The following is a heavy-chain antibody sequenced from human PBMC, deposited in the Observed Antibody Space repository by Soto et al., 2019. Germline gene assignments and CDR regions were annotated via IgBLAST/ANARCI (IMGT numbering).Heavy chain of an antibody. V-gene: IGHV4-30-4*01. Sequence: QVQLQESGPGLVKPSQTLSLTCTVSGGSISSGDYYWSWIRQPPGKGLEWIGYIYYSGTTYYNPSLSSRVTLSVDTSKTPFSLKLSSVTAADAAVYYCASRGTTTYCSGGSCYARGFDYWGQGTLVTVSS. D-gene: IGHD2-15*01. J-gene: IGHJ4*02. CDR2: IYYSGTT. CDR3: ASRGTTTYCSGGSCYARGFDY. CDR1: GGSISSGDYY.